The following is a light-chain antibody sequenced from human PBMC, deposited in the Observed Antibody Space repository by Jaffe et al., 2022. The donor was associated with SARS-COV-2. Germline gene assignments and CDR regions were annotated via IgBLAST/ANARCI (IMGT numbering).Light chain of an antibody. J-gene: IGKJ1*01. CDR2: GAS. V-gene: IGKV3-20*01. CDR3: LQYAASPWT. Sequence: EIVLTQSPGTLSLSPGDGATLSCRASQIFSSSHLAWYQQKPGQAPRLLIYGASTRATGIPDRFSGSGYGTDFTLTISRLEPEDFAVYYCLQYAASPWTFGQGTKVEIK. CDR1: QIFSSSH.